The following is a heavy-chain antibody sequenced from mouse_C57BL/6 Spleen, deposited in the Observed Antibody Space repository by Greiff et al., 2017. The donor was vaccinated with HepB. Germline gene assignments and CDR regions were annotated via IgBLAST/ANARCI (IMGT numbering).Heavy chain of an antibody. J-gene: IGHJ4*01. V-gene: IGHV5-17*01. CDR2: ISSGSSTI. CDR3: ARQDWDSYYAMDY. D-gene: IGHD4-1*01. CDR1: GFTFSDYG. Sequence: EVKLVESGGGLVKPGGSLKLSCAASGFTFSDYGMHWVRQAPEKGLEWVAYISSGSSTIYYADTVKGRFTISRDNAKNTLFLQMTSLRSEDTAMYYGARQDWDSYYAMDYWGQGTSVTVSS.